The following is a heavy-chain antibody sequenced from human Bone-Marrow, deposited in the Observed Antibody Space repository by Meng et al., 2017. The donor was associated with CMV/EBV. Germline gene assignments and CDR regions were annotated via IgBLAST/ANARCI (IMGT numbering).Heavy chain of an antibody. V-gene: IGHV3-30*03. CDR3: ARDPNSWYNYFDY. CDR1: GLTFSSYG. J-gene: IGHJ4*02. Sequence: GESLKISCAASGLTFSSYGMSWVRQAPGKGLEWVAVISHGGDTQFTDSVKGRFTISRDNSRNTVFLQMNSLRPEDTAVYYYARDPNSWYNYFDYWGQGTLVTVSS. CDR2: ISHGGDTQ. D-gene: IGHD6-13*01.